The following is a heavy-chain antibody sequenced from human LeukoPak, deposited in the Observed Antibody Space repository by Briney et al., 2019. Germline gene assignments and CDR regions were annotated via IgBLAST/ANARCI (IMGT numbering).Heavy chain of an antibody. D-gene: IGHD4-17*01. Sequence: SETLSLTCTVSGGSISSGGYYWSWIRQHPGKGLEWLGYIYYSGSTYYNPSLKSRVTISVDTSKNQFSLKLSSVTAADTAVYYCARDLSQDGDYVNAFDIWGQGTMVTVSS. CDR2: IYYSGST. J-gene: IGHJ3*02. V-gene: IGHV4-31*03. CDR1: GGSISSGGYY. CDR3: ARDLSQDGDYVNAFDI.